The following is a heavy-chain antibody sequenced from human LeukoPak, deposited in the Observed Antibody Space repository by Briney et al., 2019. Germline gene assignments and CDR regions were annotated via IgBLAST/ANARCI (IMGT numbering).Heavy chain of an antibody. J-gene: IGHJ4*02. CDR1: GFTFSSYA. D-gene: IGHD6-13*01. Sequence: GGSLRLSCAASGFTFSSYAMSWVRQAAGKGLEWVSAISGSGGSTYYADSVKGRFTISRDNSKNTLYLQMNCLRAEDTAVYYCAKRLAAAGTDRLFDYWGQGTLVTVSS. CDR2: ISGSGGST. V-gene: IGHV3-23*01. CDR3: AKRLAAAGTDRLFDY.